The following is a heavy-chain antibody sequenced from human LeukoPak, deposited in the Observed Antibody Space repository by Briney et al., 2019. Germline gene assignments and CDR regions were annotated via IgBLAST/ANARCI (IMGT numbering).Heavy chain of an antibody. J-gene: IGHJ6*02. CDR1: GGSISSYY. CDR2: IYYSGST. Sequence: SETLSLTCTVSGGSISSYYWSWIRQPPGKGLEWIGYIYYSGSTNYNPSLKSRATISVDTSKNQFSLKLSSVTAADTAVYYCARLLSLGEYSSSWYEYYYYYGMDVWGQGTTVTVSS. CDR3: ARLLSLGEYSSSWYEYYYYYGMDV. V-gene: IGHV4-59*08. D-gene: IGHD6-13*01.